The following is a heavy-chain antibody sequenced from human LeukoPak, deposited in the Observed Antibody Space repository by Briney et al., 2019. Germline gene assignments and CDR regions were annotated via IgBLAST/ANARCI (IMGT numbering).Heavy chain of an antibody. CDR3: ARCTTVTTCDY. CDR2: IYTSGST. V-gene: IGHV4-4*07. CDR1: GCSISSYY. D-gene: IGHD4-17*01. Sequence: SETLSLTCTVSGCSISSYYWSWIRQPAGKGLEWIGRIYTSGSTNYNPSLKSRVTMSVDTSKNQFSLKLSSVTAADAAVYYCARCTTVTTCDYWGQGTLVTVSS. J-gene: IGHJ4*02.